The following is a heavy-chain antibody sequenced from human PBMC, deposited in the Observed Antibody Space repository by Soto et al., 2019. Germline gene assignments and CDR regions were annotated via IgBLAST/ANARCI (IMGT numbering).Heavy chain of an antibody. V-gene: IGHV4-31*03. D-gene: IGHD6-13*01. CDR2: IYYSGST. J-gene: IGHJ4*02. Sequence: TLSLTCTVSGGSISSGGYYGSWIRQHPGKGLEWIGYIYYSGSTYYNPSLKSRVTISVDTSKNQFSLKLSSVTAADTAVYYCASLQQQMVGFDYWGQGTLVTVSS. CDR1: GGSISSGGYY. CDR3: ASLQQQMVGFDY.